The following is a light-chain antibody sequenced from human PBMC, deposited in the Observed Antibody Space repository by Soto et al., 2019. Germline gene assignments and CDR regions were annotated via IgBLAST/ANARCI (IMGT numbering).Light chain of an antibody. J-gene: IGKJ1*01. CDR2: AAS. CDR1: QDIRNY. V-gene: IGKV1-17*03. Sequence: DIPMTQSPSAMSASVGDRVTITCRASQDIRNYLAWFQQKPGQVPKRLIYAASLLDSGVSSRFSGSGSGTEFTLTISSLQAEDFATYYCLQHSVYRTFGQGTKVEI. CDR3: LQHSVYRT.